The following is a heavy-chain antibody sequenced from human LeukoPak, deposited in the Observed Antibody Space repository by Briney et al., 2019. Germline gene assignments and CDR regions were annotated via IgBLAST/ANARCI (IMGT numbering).Heavy chain of an antibody. CDR2: IYSGGST. CDR3: ARDFSGSYDY. V-gene: IGHV3-53*01. CDR1: GFTVSSNY. J-gene: IGHJ4*02. D-gene: IGHD1-26*01. Sequence: GGSLRLSCAAPGFTVSSNYMSWVRQAPGKGLEWVSVIYSGGSTYYADSVKGRFTISRDNSKNTLYLQMNSLRAEDTAVYYCARDFSGSYDYWGQGTLVTVSS.